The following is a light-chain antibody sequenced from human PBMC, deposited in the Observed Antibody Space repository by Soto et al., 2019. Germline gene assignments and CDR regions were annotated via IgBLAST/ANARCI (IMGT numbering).Light chain of an antibody. J-gene: IGKJ5*01. CDR3: QQYDDWPIT. V-gene: IGKV3-15*01. Sequence: ELVLTQSPGTLSLYPRERPTLSCRASQSLSNNIYLAWYQQKPGQAHRLLIYGAYSRATGVQVRFSGSESGTEFTLTIRSMQSEEFAVYFCQQYDDWPITFGQGKRLAIK. CDR2: GAY. CDR1: QSLSNN.